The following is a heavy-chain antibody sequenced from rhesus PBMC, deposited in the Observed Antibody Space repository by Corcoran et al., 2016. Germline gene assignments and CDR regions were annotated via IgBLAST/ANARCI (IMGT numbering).Heavy chain of an antibody. CDR3: ARDKAAARNFDY. Sequence: QVQLQESGPGVVKPSETLSLTCAVSGGSISDSYRWSWIRQPPGKGLEWIGYIYGSSTSTNYNPSLKSRVTISKDTSKNQCSLKRSSVTAADTAVYYCARDKAAARNFDYWGQGVLVTVSS. D-gene: IGHD6-43*01. CDR1: GGSISDSYR. J-gene: IGHJ4*01. V-gene: IGHV4S10*01. CDR2: IYGSSTST.